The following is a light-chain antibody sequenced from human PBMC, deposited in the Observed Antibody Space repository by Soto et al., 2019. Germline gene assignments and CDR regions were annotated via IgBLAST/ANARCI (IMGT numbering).Light chain of an antibody. J-gene: IGLJ2*01. V-gene: IGLV1-40*01. CDR3: QSYDSSLSGVV. Sequence: QSVLTQPPSVSGAPGQRVTISCTGSSSNIGAGYDVHWYQQFPGTAPKLLIYGNSNRPSEVPDRFSGSKSGTSASLAITGLQAEDEADYYCQSYDSSLSGVVFGGGTQLTVL. CDR1: SSNIGAGYD. CDR2: GNS.